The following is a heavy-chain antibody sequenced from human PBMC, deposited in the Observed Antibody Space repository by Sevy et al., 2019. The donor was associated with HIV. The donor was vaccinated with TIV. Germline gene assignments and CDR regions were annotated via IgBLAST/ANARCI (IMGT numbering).Heavy chain of an antibody. V-gene: IGHV3-23*01. Sequence: GGSLRLSCAASGFTFSSYAMSWVRQAPGKGLEWVSAISGSGGGTYYADSVKGRFTISSDNSKNTLYLQMNSLRAEDTAVYYCARTKESSGWNHLTILIRGEFDYGGQGTLVTVSS. J-gene: IGHJ4*02. CDR2: ISGSGGGT. CDR1: GFTFSSYA. CDR3: ARTKESSGWNHLTILIRGEFDY. D-gene: IGHD6-19*01.